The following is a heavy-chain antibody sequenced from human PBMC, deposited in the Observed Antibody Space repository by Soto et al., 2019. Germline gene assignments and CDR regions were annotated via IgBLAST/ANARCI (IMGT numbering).Heavy chain of an antibody. CDR1: GFTVSTNY. V-gene: IGHV3-53*01. CDR2: IYSNGNT. D-gene: IGHD2-15*01. J-gene: IGHJ6*02. Sequence: VGSLRLSCAASGFTVSTNYRTWVRQTPGKGLEWVSIIYSNGNTYYADSVKGRFTISRDNSKNTLYLQMNSLRVDDTAVCYCVVEDLGMEVWGQGTTVTVSS. CDR3: VVEDLGMEV.